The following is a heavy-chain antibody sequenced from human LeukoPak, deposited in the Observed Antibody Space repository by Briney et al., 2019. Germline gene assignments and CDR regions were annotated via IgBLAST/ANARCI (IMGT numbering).Heavy chain of an antibody. V-gene: IGHV3-33*01. Sequence: GGSLRLSCAASGFTFSSYGMHWVRQAPGKVLEWVAVIWYDGSNKYYADSVKGRFTISRDNSKNTLYLQMNSLRAEDTAVYYCARAPSIAARRGSDYWGQGTLVTVSS. CDR1: GFTFSSYG. D-gene: IGHD6-6*01. CDR2: IWYDGSNK. J-gene: IGHJ4*02. CDR3: ARAPSIAARRGSDY.